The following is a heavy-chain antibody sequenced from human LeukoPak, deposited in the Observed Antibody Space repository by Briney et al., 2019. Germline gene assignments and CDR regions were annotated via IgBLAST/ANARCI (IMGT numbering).Heavy chain of an antibody. V-gene: IGHV6-1*01. J-gene: IGHJ4*02. Sequence: SQTLSLTCAISGDSVSTNTAAWNWVRQSPSRGLEWLGRTYYRSKWYNNYPLSVKGRITINPDTSKNQFSLQLNSVTPEDTAIYYCARGTWGSTYYFDFWGQGTLVTVSS. D-gene: IGHD1-7*01. CDR3: ARGTWGSTYYFDF. CDR2: TYYRSKWYN. CDR1: GDSVSTNTAA.